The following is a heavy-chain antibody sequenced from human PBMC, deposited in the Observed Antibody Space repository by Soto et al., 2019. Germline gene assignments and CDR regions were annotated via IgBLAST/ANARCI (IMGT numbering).Heavy chain of an antibody. Sequence: QVQLQESGPGLVKPSETLSLTCTVSGGSINSYYWSWIRQPPGKGLEWIGYIYYSGSTNPNPSLKSRVTISLDTSKNQFSLKLSSVTAADTAVYYCARDTLTGRYGMDVWGQGTTVTVSS. CDR2: IYYSGST. D-gene: IGHD3-9*01. CDR1: GGSINSYY. J-gene: IGHJ6*02. V-gene: IGHV4-59*12. CDR3: ARDTLTGRYGMDV.